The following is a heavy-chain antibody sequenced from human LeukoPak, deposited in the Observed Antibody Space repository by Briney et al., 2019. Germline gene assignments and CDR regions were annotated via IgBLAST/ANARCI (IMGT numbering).Heavy chain of an antibody. CDR1: GFTFSSYT. CDR3: ARVASSGTYGDY. J-gene: IGHJ4*02. V-gene: IGHV3-64*01. CDR2: ISNNGGTT. D-gene: IGHD1-26*01. Sequence: GSLRLSCAASGFTFSSYTMHWVRQAPGKGQEYGSAISNNGGTTYYANSVKGRFTISRDNSKNTLYLQMGSLRVEDMAVYYCARVASSGTYGDYWGQGTLVTVSS.